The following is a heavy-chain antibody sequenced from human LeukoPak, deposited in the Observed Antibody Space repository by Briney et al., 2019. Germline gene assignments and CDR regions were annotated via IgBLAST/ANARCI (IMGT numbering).Heavy chain of an antibody. CDR1: GGSISSGSYY. J-gene: IGHJ3*02. V-gene: IGHV4-61*02. CDR2: IYTSGST. Sequence: TLSLTCTVSGGSISSGSYYWSLIRQPAGKGLEWIGRIYTSGSTNYNPSLKSRVTISVDTSKNQFSLKLSSVTAADTAVYYCARVFQTRYGHDAFDIWGQGTMVTVSS. D-gene: IGHD4-17*01. CDR3: ARVFQTRYGHDAFDI.